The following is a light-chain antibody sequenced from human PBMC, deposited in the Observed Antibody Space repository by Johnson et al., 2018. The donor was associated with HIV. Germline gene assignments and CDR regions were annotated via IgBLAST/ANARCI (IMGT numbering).Light chain of an antibody. CDR3: GTWDSSLSAFYV. J-gene: IGLJ1*01. Sequence: QSVLTQPPSVSAAPGQKVTISCSGSSSNIGNNYVSWYQHLPGTAPKLLIYDNNKRPSGIPDRFSGSKSGTSATLGITGLQTGDAADYYCGTWDSSLSAFYVFGTGTKVTVL. CDR2: DNN. V-gene: IGLV1-51*01. CDR1: SSNIGNNY.